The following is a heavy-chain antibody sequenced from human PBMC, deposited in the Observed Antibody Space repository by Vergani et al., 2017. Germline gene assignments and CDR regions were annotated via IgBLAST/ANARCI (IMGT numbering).Heavy chain of an antibody. D-gene: IGHD6-6*01. CDR1: GFTFGDYA. V-gene: IGHV3-49*04. Sequence: EVQLVESGGGLVQPGRSLRLSCTASGFTFGDYAMSWVRQAPGKGLEWVGFIRSKAYGGTTEYAASVKGRFTISRDDSKSIAYLQMNSLKTEDTAVYYCTRERSELVRTNPVRDNPLYYFDYWGQGTLVTVSS. J-gene: IGHJ4*02. CDR2: IRSKAYGGTT. CDR3: TRERSELVRTNPVRDNPLYYFDY.